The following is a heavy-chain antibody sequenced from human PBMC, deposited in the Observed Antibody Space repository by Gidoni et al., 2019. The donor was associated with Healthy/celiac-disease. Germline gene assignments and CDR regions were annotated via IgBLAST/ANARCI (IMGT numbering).Heavy chain of an antibody. CDR1: GGSFSGYY. D-gene: IGHD4-17*01. J-gene: IGHJ4*02. V-gene: IGHV4-34*01. CDR3: ARGTVTTVSFDY. CDR2: INHSGST. Sequence: QVQLQQWGAGLLKPSETLSLTCAVYGGSFSGYYWSWIRQPPGKGLEWIGEINHSGSTNYNPSLKSRVTISVDTSKNQFSLKLSSVTAADTAVYYCARGTVTTVSFDYWGQGTLVTVSS.